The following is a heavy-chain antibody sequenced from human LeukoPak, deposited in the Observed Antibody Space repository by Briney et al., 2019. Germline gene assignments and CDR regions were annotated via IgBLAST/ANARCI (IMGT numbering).Heavy chain of an antibody. CDR1: GFTVSSNY. CDR3: ARAQTMFWEFDGFDI. V-gene: IGHV3-69-1*01. J-gene: IGHJ3*02. CDR2: MTSSNTI. Sequence: GGSLRLSCAASGFTVSSNYMNWVRQAPGKGLEWVATMTSSNTIYYADSVKGRFTISRDNAENSVYLQMNSLRDEDTAVYSCARAQTMFWEFDGFDIWGRGTKVSVSS. D-gene: IGHD3-10*02.